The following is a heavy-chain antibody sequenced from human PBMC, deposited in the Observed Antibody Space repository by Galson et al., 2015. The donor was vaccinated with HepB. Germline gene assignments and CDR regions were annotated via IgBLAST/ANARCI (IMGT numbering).Heavy chain of an antibody. J-gene: IGHJ4*02. Sequence: SVKVSCKASGFTFTSSAVQWVRQARGQRLEWIGWTVVGSGNTNYAQKFQERVTVTRDMSTATVYMELSSLRPEDTAIYYCAAVLNCGNVTCYPPRDYWAREPWSPSHQ. CDR1: GFTFTSSA. CDR2: TVVGSGNT. D-gene: IGHD2-2*01. V-gene: IGHV1-58*01. CDR3: AAVLNCGNVTCYPPRDY.